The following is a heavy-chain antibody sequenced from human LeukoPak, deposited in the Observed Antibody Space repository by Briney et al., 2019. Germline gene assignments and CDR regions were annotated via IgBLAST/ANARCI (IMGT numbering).Heavy chain of an antibody. J-gene: IGHJ4*02. D-gene: IGHD3-22*01. CDR3: AKYYYDSSGYYNYFDY. Sequence: GGSLRLSCAASGFTFSNYNMNWVRQAPGKGLEWVSSITTSSSYIYYVDSVKGRFTISRDNAKNSLYLQMNSLRAEDTAVYYCAKYYYDSSGYYNYFDYWGQGTLVTVSS. CDR2: ITTSSSYI. V-gene: IGHV3-21*04. CDR1: GFTFSNYN.